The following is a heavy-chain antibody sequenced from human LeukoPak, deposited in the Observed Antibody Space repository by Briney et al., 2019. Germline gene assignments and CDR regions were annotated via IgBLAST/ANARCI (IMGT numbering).Heavy chain of an antibody. V-gene: IGHV1-2*02. Sequence: ASVKVSCKASGYTFTSYAMNWVRQAPGQGLEWMGWINPNSGGTNYAQKFQGRVTMTRDTSIRTAYMELSRLRSDDTAMYYCARYYIEGRCFDYWGQGTLVTVSS. J-gene: IGHJ4*02. D-gene: IGHD3-10*01. CDR2: INPNSGGT. CDR1: GYTFTSYA. CDR3: ARYYIEGRCFDY.